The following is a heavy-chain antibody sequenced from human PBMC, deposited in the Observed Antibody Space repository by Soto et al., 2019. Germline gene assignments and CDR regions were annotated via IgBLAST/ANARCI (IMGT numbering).Heavy chain of an antibody. Sequence: SETLSLTCTVSGGSISSGDYYWSWIRQPPGKGLEWIGSIFYSGSTYYNPSLESRVTISIDTSKNQFSLKLSSVTAADTAVYYCVRPVNFYYYYMDVWGKGTTVTVSS. V-gene: IGHV4-39*01. CDR2: IFYSGST. CDR1: GGSISSGDYY. J-gene: IGHJ6*03. CDR3: VRPVNFYYYYMDV.